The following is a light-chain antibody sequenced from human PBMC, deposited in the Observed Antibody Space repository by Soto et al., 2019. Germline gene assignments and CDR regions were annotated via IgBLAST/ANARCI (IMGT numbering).Light chain of an antibody. V-gene: IGKV1-39*01. J-gene: IGKJ1*01. CDR2: AAS. Sequence: DSQMTQSPSSLAASVGDRVTITCRASQSISSYLNWYQQKPGTAPKLLFYAASSLQSGVPSRFRGSGSGKDFTLTISRLQPEDLATYYCQQSYSTPWTFGQGTKVEIK. CDR1: QSISSY. CDR3: QQSYSTPWT.